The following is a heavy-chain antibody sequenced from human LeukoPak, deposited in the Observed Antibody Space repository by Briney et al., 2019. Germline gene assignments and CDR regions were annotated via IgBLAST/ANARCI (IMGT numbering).Heavy chain of an antibody. Sequence: PSETLSLTCTVSGGSISSFYWSWIRQPPGKGLEWIGYIYYSGSTKYNPSLKSRVTISVDTSKNQFSLKLPSVTAADTAVYYCARGGGNCGGDCYALDYWGQGTRVAVSS. V-gene: IGHV4-59*01. CDR1: GGSISSFY. CDR3: ARGGGNCGGDCYALDY. D-gene: IGHD2-21*02. CDR2: IYYSGST. J-gene: IGHJ4*02.